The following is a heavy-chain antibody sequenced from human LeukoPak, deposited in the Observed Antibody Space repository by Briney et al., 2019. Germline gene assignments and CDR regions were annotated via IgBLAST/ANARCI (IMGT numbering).Heavy chain of an antibody. D-gene: IGHD3-10*01. CDR2: ISAYNGNT. CDR1: GYRFITCG. Sequence: ASVKVSCKASGYRFITCGLSWVRQAPGQGLEWMGCISAYNGNTNFAPKLQGRVTMTADTSTSTAYMELRSLRSDDTAVYYCARDVFEGFGERVIDAFDLWGQGTMVTVSS. J-gene: IGHJ3*01. V-gene: IGHV1-18*01. CDR3: ARDVFEGFGERVIDAFDL.